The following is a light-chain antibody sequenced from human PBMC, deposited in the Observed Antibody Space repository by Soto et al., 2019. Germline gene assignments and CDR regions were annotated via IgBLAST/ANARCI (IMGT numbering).Light chain of an antibody. CDR3: SSYTSSSTLV. Sequence: QSVLAQPASVSGSPGQSITISCTGTSSDVGGYNYVSWCQQHPGKAPKLMIYEVSNRPSGVSNRFSGSKSGNTASLTISGLQAEDEADYYCSSYTSSSTLVFGTGTKVTAL. CDR1: SSDVGGYNY. V-gene: IGLV2-14*01. CDR2: EVS. J-gene: IGLJ1*01.